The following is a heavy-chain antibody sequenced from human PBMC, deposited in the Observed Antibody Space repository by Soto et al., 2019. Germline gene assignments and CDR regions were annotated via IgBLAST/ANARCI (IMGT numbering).Heavy chain of an antibody. D-gene: IGHD3-3*02. V-gene: IGHV4-4*02. CDR1: GGSINSSHW. Sequence: PSETLSLTCAVSGGSINSSHWWNWVRQPPEKGLEWIGQISHSGSTNYNPSLTSRVTISVDKSKNHFSLKLTSVTAADTAVYYCAARHFWSRPWTDGRLDYWGQGTLVTVSS. J-gene: IGHJ4*02. CDR3: AARHFWSRPWTDGRLDY. CDR2: ISHSGST.